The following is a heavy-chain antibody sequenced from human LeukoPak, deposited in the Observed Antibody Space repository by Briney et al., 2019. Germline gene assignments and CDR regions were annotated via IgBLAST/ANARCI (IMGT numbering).Heavy chain of an antibody. J-gene: IGHJ5*02. Sequence: SETLSLTCAVYGGSFSGYYWSWIRQPPGKGLEWIGEINHSGSTNYNPSLKSRVTISVDTSKNQFSLKLSSVTAADTAVYYCARGSAITMVRGFIRRWFDLWGQGTLVSVSS. CDR3: ARGSAITMVRGFIRRWFDL. V-gene: IGHV4-34*01. D-gene: IGHD3-10*01. CDR1: GGSFSGYY. CDR2: INHSGST.